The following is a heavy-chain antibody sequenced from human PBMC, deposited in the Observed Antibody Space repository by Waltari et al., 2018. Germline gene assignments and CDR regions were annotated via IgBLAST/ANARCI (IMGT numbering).Heavy chain of an antibody. CDR2: ISDDSRFI. J-gene: IGHJ4*02. D-gene: IGHD3-16*01. CDR1: GFTFSGYS. V-gene: IGHV3-21*01. CDR3: ARDRRGYFDY. Sequence: EVQLVESGGGLVKPGGSLRLSCEASGFTFSGYSMNWVRQAPGKGLEWVSSISDDSRFIYYADSVNDRFTISSDDAKNSLYLQMNSLRVEDTAVYYCARDRRGYFDYWGPGTLVSVSS.